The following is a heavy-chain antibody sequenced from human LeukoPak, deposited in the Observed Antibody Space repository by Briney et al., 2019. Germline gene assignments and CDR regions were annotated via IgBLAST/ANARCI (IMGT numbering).Heavy chain of an antibody. J-gene: IGHJ6*02. CDR2: ISSSSSYI. V-gene: IGHV3-21*01. CDR1: GFTFSSYS. CDR3: ARDAIEYYYYGMDV. Sequence: MSGGSLRLSCAASGFTFSSYSMNWVRQAPGKGLEWVSSISSSSSYIYYADSVKGRFTISRDNAKNSLYLQMNSLRAEDTAVYYCARDAIEYYYYGMDVWGQGTTVTVSS.